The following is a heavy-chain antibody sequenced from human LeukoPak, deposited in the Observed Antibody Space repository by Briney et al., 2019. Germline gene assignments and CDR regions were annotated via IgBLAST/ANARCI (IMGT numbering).Heavy chain of an antibody. CDR1: GFTFSSYA. J-gene: IGHJ4*02. CDR3: AKDIKYSSGWYPQYFDY. CDR2: ISGSGGST. D-gene: IGHD6-19*01. Sequence: PGGSLRLSCAASGFTFSSYAMSWVRQAPGKGLEWVSAISGSGGSTYYADSVKGRFTISRDNSKNTLYLQMNSLRAEDTAVYYCAKDIKYSSGWYPQYFDYWGQGTLVTVSS. V-gene: IGHV3-23*01.